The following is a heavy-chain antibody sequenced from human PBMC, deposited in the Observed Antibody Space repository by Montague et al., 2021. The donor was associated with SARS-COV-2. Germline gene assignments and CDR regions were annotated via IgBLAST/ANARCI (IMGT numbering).Heavy chain of an antibody. Sequence: PALVKPTQTLTLTCTFSGFSLSTSGVGVGWIRQPPGKALEWLALIYWDDDKRYSPSLKSRLTITKDTSKNQVVLTMTNMDPVDTATYYCARIGTYYDILTGYYNNVFSFDYWGQGTLVTVSS. CDR3: ARIGTYYDILTGYYNNVFSFDY. CDR2: IYWDDDK. D-gene: IGHD3-9*01. V-gene: IGHV2-5*02. CDR1: GFSLSTSGVG. J-gene: IGHJ4*02.